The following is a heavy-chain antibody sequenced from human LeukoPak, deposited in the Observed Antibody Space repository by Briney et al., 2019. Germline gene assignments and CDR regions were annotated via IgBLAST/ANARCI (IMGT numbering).Heavy chain of an antibody. J-gene: IGHJ6*02. CDR1: GFTFSYHT. V-gene: IGHV3-21*01. Sequence: PGGSLRLSCVASGFTFSYHTVNWVRQAPGKGLEWVSSISSNGAYIYYADSARGRFTISRDNAKNSLYLQMNSLRAKDTAVYYCARAMDVWGQGTTVTVSS. CDR3: ARAMDV. CDR2: ISSNGAYI.